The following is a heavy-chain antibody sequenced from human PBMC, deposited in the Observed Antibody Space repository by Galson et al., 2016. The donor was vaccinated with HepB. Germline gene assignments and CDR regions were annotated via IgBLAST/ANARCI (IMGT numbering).Heavy chain of an antibody. CDR1: GFTFSTYW. Sequence: SLRLSCAASGFTFSTYWMSWVRQASGKGLEWVANINQDGSEKYYVDSVKGRFTISRDNAKNSLYLQMNSLRAEDTAVYYCARNRGYSGYDAFDIWGQGTMVTVSS. V-gene: IGHV3-7*05. CDR3: ARNRGYSGYDAFDI. CDR2: INQDGSEK. D-gene: IGHD5-12*01. J-gene: IGHJ3*02.